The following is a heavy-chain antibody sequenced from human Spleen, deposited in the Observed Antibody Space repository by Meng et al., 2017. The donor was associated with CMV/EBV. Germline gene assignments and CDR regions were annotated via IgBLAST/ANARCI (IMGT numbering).Heavy chain of an antibody. Sequence: GESLKISCAASGFTFSSYEMNWVRQAPGKGLEWVGFIRSQAYTGTTEYAASVKGRFTISRDDSKNIAYLQMDNLKTEDTAVYYCATSRFHGDFTDAVNIWGQGTLVTVSS. CDR2: IRSQAYTGTT. CDR1: GFTFSSYE. V-gene: IGHV3-49*04. CDR3: ATSRFHGDFTDAVNI. D-gene: IGHD4-17*01. J-gene: IGHJ3*02.